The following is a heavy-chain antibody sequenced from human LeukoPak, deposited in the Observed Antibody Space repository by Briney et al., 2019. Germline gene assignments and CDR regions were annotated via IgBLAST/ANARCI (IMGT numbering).Heavy chain of an antibody. CDR2: IYYSGST. CDR1: GGSISSSSYY. Sequence: PSETLSLTCTVSGGSISSSSYYWGWIRQPPGKGLEWIGSIYYSGSTYYNPSLKSRVTISVDTSKNQFSLKLSSVTAADTAVYYCARALYGGNPVGDAEYFQHWGQGTLVTVSS. D-gene: IGHD4/OR15-4a*01. CDR3: ARALYGGNPVGDAEYFQH. V-gene: IGHV4-39*01. J-gene: IGHJ1*01.